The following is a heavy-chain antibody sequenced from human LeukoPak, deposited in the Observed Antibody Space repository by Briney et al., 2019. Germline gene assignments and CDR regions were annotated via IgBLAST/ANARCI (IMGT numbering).Heavy chain of an antibody. CDR1: GFTFSSYG. D-gene: IGHD3-22*01. CDR2: IRYDGSNK. Sequence: PGGSLRLSCAASGFTFSSYGMHWVRRAPGKGQEWVAFIRYDGSNKYYADSVKGRFTISRDNSKNTLYLQMNSLRAEDAAVYYCAKDSYLHYDSSGYYYNYYYYMDVWGKGTTVTVSS. J-gene: IGHJ6*03. CDR3: AKDSYLHYDSSGYYYNYYYYMDV. V-gene: IGHV3-30*02.